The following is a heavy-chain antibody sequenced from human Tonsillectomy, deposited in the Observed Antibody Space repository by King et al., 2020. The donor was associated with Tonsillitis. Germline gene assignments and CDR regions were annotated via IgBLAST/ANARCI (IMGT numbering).Heavy chain of an antibody. CDR3: ARVGAGHCYGSSHFDY. CDR2: IKQVGGEK. D-gene: IGHD3-10*01. Sequence: VQLVEFGGGLVQPGGSLRLSCSASGFIFSGYWMSWVRQAPGKGLEWVANIKQVGGEKYYVGSVKGRFTISRDNAENSLYLPMNSLTAEDTAVYYLARVGAGHCYGSSHFDYWGQGTLVTVSS. V-gene: IGHV3-7*01. J-gene: IGHJ4*02. CDR1: GFIFSGYW.